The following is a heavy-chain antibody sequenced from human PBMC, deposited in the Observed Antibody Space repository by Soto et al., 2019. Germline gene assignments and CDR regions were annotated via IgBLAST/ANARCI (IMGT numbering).Heavy chain of an antibody. V-gene: IGHV4-59*08. CDR2: VYYTGDT. J-gene: IGHJ6*02. CDR1: SGPDRSHN. D-gene: IGHD4-17*01. Sequence: QVQLQQSGPRLVKPSETLSLTCTVSSGPDRSHNWGWIRQPPGRGLEWIGYVYYTGDTAYNPSPRSRVSISADTSTNDISLTLSSATAADTAVYYCVRQGIDYLHGLVDVWGQGTTVSVSS. CDR3: VRQGIDYLHGLVDV.